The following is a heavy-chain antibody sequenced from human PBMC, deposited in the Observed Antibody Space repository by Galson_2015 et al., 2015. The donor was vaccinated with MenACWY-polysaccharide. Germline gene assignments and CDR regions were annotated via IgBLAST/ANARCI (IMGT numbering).Heavy chain of an antibody. CDR1: GDSISVNY. CDR3: AKLCASSCTYAQHPIY. V-gene: IGHV4-59*01. Sequence: SETLSLTCTVSGDSISVNYWSWIRQPPGKGLEWIAYIHPTGSTNYSPSLKSRVTISVDTSKNQFYLNLNSLTAADTAAYYCAKLCASSCTYAQHPIYWGQATLATDPS. J-gene: IGHJ1*01. CDR2: IHPTGST. D-gene: IGHD2-2*01.